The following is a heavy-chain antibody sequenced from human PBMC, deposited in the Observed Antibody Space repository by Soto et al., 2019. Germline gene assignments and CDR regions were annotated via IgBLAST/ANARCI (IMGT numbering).Heavy chain of an antibody. V-gene: IGHV1-18*01. CDR3: ARNGGSGWYRDAFDI. Sequence: GASVKVSCKASGYTFTSYGISWVRQAPGQGLEWMGWISAYNGNTNYAQKLQGRVTITTDTSTSTAYMELRSLRSDDTAVYYCARNGGSGWYRDAFDIWGQGTMVTVSS. J-gene: IGHJ3*02. D-gene: IGHD6-19*01. CDR1: GYTFTSYG. CDR2: ISAYNGNT.